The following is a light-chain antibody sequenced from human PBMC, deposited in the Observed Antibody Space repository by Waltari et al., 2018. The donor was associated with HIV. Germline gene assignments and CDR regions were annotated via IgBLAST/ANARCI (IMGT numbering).Light chain of an antibody. V-gene: IGKV1-27*01. CDR3: QTYNGAPFA. J-gene: IGKJ4*01. CDR2: GAT. Sequence: DIEMTQSPSSLSASLGDRINITCRASQGIRQYLAWYQQRPGERPNVLIYGATVLQPGVPSRFSASGSGTEFSLTISNLRPEDVGTYYCQTYNGAPFAFGGGTKVEV. CDR1: QGIRQY.